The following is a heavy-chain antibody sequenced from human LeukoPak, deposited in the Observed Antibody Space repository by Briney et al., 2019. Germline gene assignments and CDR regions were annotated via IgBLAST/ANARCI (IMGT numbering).Heavy chain of an antibody. J-gene: IGHJ4*02. Sequence: PGGSLRLSCAASGFTFSSYGMHWVRQAPGKGLEWVAFIRYDGSNKYYADSVKGRFTISRDNSKNTLYLQMNSLRAEDTAVYYCAKDLRISPYYYGLFDYWGQGTLVTVSS. V-gene: IGHV3-30*02. CDR2: IRYDGSNK. CDR3: AKDLRISPYYYGLFDY. D-gene: IGHD3-10*01. CDR1: GFTFSSYG.